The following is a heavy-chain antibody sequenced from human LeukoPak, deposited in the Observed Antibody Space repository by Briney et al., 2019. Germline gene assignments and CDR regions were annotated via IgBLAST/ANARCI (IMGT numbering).Heavy chain of an antibody. Sequence: PGGSLRLSCAASGYIFRRYWVSWVRQAPGKGLEWVANINEDGSQKNYVDSVKGRFTISRDNSKNSLYLQMNSLRTEDTALYYCAKDMWRFGELDYDYWGQGTLVTVSS. CDR2: INEDGSQK. J-gene: IGHJ4*02. CDR1: GYIFRRYW. CDR3: AKDMWRFGELDYDY. V-gene: IGHV3-7*05. D-gene: IGHD3-10*01.